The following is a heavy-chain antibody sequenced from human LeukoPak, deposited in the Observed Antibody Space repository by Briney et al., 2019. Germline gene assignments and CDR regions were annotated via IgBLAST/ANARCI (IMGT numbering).Heavy chain of an antibody. CDR1: GGSFSGYY. D-gene: IGHD2-15*01. CDR2: INHSGST. V-gene: IGHV4-34*01. CDR3: ATSSLGYCSGGSCANWFDP. Sequence: SETLSLTCAVYGGSFSGYYWSWIRQPPGKGLGWIGEINHSGSTNYNPSLKSRVTISVDTSKNQFSLKLSSVTAADTAVYYCATSSLGYCSGGSCANWFDPWGQGTLVTVSS. J-gene: IGHJ5*02.